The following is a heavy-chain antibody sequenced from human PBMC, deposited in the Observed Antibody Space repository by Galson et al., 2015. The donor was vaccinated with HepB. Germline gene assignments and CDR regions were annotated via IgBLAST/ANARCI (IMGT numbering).Heavy chain of an antibody. J-gene: IGHJ4*02. CDR2: IDWDDDK. D-gene: IGHD6-6*01. Sequence: PALVKPTQTLTLTCTFSGFSLSTSGMRVSWIRQPPGKALEWLARIDWDDDKFYSTSLKTRLTISKDTSKNQVVLTMTNMDPVDTATYYCARTYSSSSPIYFDYWGQGTLVTVSS. V-gene: IGHV2-70*04. CDR1: GFSLSTSGMR. CDR3: ARTYSSSSPIYFDY.